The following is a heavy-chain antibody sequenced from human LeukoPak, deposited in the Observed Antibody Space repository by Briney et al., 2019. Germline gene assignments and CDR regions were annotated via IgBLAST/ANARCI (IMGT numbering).Heavy chain of an antibody. D-gene: IGHD5-24*01. V-gene: IGHV4-59*02. Sequence: SETLSLTCTVSGGSVSSYYWSWIRQPPGKGLEWIGYIYYSGSTNHNPSLKSRVTISVDTSKNQFSLKLSSVTAADTAVYYCARAVGWPYYYYMDVWGKGTTVTVSS. CDR2: IYYSGST. CDR3: ARAVGWPYYYYMDV. J-gene: IGHJ6*03. CDR1: GGSVSSYY.